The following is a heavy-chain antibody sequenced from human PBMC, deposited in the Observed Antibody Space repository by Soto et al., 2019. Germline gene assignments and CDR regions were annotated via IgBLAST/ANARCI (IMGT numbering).Heavy chain of an antibody. Sequence: ASVKVSCKASGYTFSSNDINWVRQAPGQGLEWMGWMNPNRGNTDYAQKFRGRVTMTTNTSISTAYMELSSLRSEDTAVYYCARERTGTTSMDVWGQGTTVTVSS. CDR2: MNPNRGNT. D-gene: IGHD1-1*01. CDR1: GYTFSSND. J-gene: IGHJ6*02. V-gene: IGHV1-8*01. CDR3: ARERTGTTSMDV.